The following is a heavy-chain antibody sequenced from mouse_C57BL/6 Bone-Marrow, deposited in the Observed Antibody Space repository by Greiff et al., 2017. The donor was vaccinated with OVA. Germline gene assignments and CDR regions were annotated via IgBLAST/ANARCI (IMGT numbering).Heavy chain of an antibody. CDR2: IDPANGNT. J-gene: IGHJ1*03. Sequence: VQLQQSVAELVRPGASVKLSCTASGFNFTNTYMHWVKQRPEQGLGWIGRIDPANGNTKYAPKFQGKATITADTSTNTAYLQLSSLTSEDTAIYYCAPYYYGSSYWDFDVWGTKATVTVSS. CDR3: APYYYGSSYWDFDV. V-gene: IGHV14-3*01. D-gene: IGHD1-1*01. CDR1: GFNFTNTY.